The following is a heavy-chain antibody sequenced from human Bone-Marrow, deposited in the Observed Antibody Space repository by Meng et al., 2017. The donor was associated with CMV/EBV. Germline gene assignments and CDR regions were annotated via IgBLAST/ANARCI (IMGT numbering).Heavy chain of an antibody. CDR2: ISYDGSNK. CDR3: ASTGTVTTTAAGGDV. D-gene: IGHD4-11*01. V-gene: IGHV3-30-3*01. CDR1: GFTFSSYE. Sequence: GESLKISCAASGFTFSSYEMNWVRQAPGKGLEWVAVISYDGSNKYYADSVKGRFTISRDNSKNTLYLQMNSLRAEDTAVYYCASTGTVTTTAAGGDVWGQGTTVTVSS. J-gene: IGHJ6*02.